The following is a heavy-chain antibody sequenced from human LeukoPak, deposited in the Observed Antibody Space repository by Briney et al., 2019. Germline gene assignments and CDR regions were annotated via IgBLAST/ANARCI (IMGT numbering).Heavy chain of an antibody. Sequence: SVKVSCKASGGTFSSYAISWVRQAPGQGLEWMGRIIPILGIANYAQKFQGRVTITRNTSISTAYMELSSLRSEDTAVYYCARVAIVVVPAAARITIFGVVKDYYMDVWGKGTTVTVSS. J-gene: IGHJ6*03. CDR1: GGTFSSYA. D-gene: IGHD3-3*01. CDR3: ARVAIVVVPAAARITIFGVVKDYYMDV. V-gene: IGHV1-69*10. CDR2: IIPILGIA.